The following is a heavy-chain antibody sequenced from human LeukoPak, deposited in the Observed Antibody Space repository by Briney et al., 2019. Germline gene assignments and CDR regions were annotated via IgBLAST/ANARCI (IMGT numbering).Heavy chain of an antibody. Sequence: ASVKVSCKASGYTFTSYGINWVRQATGQGLEWMGWMNPNSGNTGYAQKFQGRVTMTRNTSISTAYMELSSLRSEDTAVYYCARPFNAVAATDADYWGQGTLVTVSS. J-gene: IGHJ4*02. V-gene: IGHV1-8*01. CDR1: GYTFTSYG. CDR2: MNPNSGNT. D-gene: IGHD6-19*01. CDR3: ARPFNAVAATDADY.